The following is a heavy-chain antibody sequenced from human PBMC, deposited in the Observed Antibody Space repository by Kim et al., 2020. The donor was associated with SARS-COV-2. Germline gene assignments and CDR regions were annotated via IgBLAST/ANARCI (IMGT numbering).Heavy chain of an antibody. V-gene: IGHV7-4-1*02. J-gene: IGHJ4*02. CDR2: INTNTGNP. Sequence: ASVKVSCKASGYTFTSYAMNWVRQAPGQGLEWMGWINTNTGNPTYAQGFTGRFVFSLDTSVSTAYLQISSLKAEDTAVYYCARWSDSSSWYDYYFDYWGQGTLVTVSS. CDR3: ARWSDSSSWYDYYFDY. D-gene: IGHD6-13*01. CDR1: GYTFTSYA.